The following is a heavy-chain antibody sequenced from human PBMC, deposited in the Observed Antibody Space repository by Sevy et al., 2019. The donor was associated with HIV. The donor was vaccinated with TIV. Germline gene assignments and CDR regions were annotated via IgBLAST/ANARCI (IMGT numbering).Heavy chain of an antibody. J-gene: IGHJ6*02. CDR2: ISFDGNTK. D-gene: IGHD3-22*01. CDR3: ARDRYYSSSGYHYYYYGMDV. V-gene: IGHV3-30-3*01. Sequence: GESLKISCAASIFTFSSYAMHWVRQAPGKGLEWVAVISFDGNTKYYADFVKGRFTISRDNSRNTLYLQMNSLRADDTAVYYCARDRYYSSSGYHYYYYGMDVWGQGTTVTVSS. CDR1: IFTFSSYA.